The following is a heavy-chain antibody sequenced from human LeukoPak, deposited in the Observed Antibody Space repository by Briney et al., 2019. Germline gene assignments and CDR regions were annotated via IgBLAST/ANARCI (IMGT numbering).Heavy chain of an antibody. CDR3: ARGGLLPLYYFDY. CDR2: IYPGDSDT. V-gene: IGHV5-51*01. Sequence: GASLKLSCKGSGYSLTSYWIGWVRQMPGKGLEWMGIIYPGDSDTRYSPSFQGQVTISADKSISTAYLQRSSLKASDTAMYYCARGGLLPLYYFDYWGQGTLVTVSS. J-gene: IGHJ4*02. CDR1: GYSLTSYW.